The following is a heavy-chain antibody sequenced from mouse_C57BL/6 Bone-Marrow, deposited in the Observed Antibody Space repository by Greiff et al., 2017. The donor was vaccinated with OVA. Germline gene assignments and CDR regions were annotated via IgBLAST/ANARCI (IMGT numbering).Heavy chain of an antibody. V-gene: IGHV1-69*01. D-gene: IGHD1-1*01. J-gene: IGHJ2*01. CDR2: IDPSDSYT. CDR1: GYTFTSYW. Sequence: VQLQQPGAELVMPGASVKLSCKASGYTFTSYWMHWVKQRPGQGLEWIGEIDPSDSYTNYNQKFKGKSTLTVDKSSSTAYMQLSSLTSEDSAVYYCARKKGYYGSSYYFDYWGQGTTLTVSS. CDR3: ARKKGYYGSSYYFDY.